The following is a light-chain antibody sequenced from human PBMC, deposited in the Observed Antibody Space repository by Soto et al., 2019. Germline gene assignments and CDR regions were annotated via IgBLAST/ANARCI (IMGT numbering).Light chain of an antibody. J-gene: IGKJ1*01. Sequence: VLTHSPATLCLSPGERATLSCIASQSVSGSDLAWYQQKPGQAPRLLISGVSNRATGTPDRFSGSGSGTDFTLTISSLEPEDFAVFYCHQYGISPPTFGPGTKVDIK. V-gene: IGKV3-20*01. CDR1: QSVSGSD. CDR3: HQYGISPPT. CDR2: GVS.